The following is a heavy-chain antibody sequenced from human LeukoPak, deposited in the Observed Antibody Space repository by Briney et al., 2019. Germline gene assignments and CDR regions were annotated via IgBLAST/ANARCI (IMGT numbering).Heavy chain of an antibody. J-gene: IGHJ6*03. D-gene: IGHD5-18*01. V-gene: IGHV3-48*01. CDR3: AKENSYGSDPYYMDV. CDR1: GFTFSSYS. Sequence: GGSLRLSCAASGFTFSSYSMNWVRQAPGKGLEWVSYISSSSSTIYYADSVKGRFTISRDNSKNTLYLQMNSLRAEDTAVYYCAKENSYGSDPYYMDVWGKGTTVTVSS. CDR2: ISSSSSTI.